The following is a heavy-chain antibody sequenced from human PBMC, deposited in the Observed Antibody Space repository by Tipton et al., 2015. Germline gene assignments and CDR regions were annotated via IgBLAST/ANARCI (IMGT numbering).Heavy chain of an antibody. CDR3: ARGYRSAAN. CDR1: GFTFNNEP. D-gene: IGHD6-25*01. Sequence: GSLRLSCVASGFTFNNEPMNWVRQAPGKGLEWLSHIRGRSDVITYADSVKGRFIISRDISKNTLYLQMNRLRAEDTAIFYCARGYRSAANWGQGTLVTVSS. J-gene: IGHJ4*02. V-gene: IGHV3-48*01. CDR2: IRGRSDVI.